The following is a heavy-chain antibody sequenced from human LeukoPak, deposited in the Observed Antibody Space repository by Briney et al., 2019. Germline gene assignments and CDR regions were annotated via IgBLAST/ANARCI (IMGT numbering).Heavy chain of an antibody. Sequence: ASVKVSCKASGYIFTDYYLHWVRQAPGQGLEWMGWINPNSGGTNYAQKFQGRVTMTRDTSISTAYMELSRLRSDDTAVYYCARDRAGSRSYYYYYMDVWGKGTTVTISS. J-gene: IGHJ6*03. CDR2: INPNSGGT. V-gene: IGHV1-2*02. CDR1: GYIFTDYY. D-gene: IGHD3-10*01. CDR3: ARDRAGSRSYYYYYMDV.